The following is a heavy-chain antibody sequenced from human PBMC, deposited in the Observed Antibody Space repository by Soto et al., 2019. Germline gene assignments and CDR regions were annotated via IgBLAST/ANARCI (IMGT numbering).Heavy chain of an antibody. D-gene: IGHD2-15*01. J-gene: IGHJ4*02. CDR3: ARGAPLNRVLVEVPAMDY. V-gene: IGHV1-46*01. CDR1: GYTFTKYF. Sequence: QVQLVQSGAEVKKPGASVKMSCKASGYTFTKYFMHWVRQAPGQGPEWMGMINASGGSASYAQKFKGRVTMTRDTSTSTVYMEMSSLTTEDAAVYYCARGAPLNRVLVEVPAMDYWGQGIHVTVSS. CDR2: INASGGSA.